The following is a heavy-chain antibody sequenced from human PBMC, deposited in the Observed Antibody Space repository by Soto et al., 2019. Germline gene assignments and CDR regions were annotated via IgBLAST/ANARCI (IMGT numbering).Heavy chain of an antibody. J-gene: IGHJ4*02. CDR1: AMMHRTYH. CDR2: INRSRST. CDR3: ARGLVRTGSPYFRF. V-gene: IGHV4-34*01. D-gene: IGHD3-9*01. Sequence: LPLPSAFSAMMHRTYHCGWMPERPGKGLEWIGEINRSRSTNHNPSLKSRVTISVDTSKNQFSLKLNSVTAADTAVYFCARGLVRTGSPYFRFWGQGTLVTVSS.